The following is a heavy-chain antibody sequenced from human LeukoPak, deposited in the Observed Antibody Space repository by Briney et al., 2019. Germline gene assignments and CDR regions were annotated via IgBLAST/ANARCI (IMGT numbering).Heavy chain of an antibody. CDR2: ISYDGSNK. CDR1: GFTFSSYA. Sequence: GGSLRLSCAASGFTFSSYAMHWVRQAPGKGLEWVAVISYDGSNKYYADSVKGRFTISRDNSKNTLYLQMNSLRAEDTAVYYCARGSIVAPGYFDLWGRGTLVTVSS. D-gene: IGHD3-22*01. CDR3: ARGSIVAPGYFDL. V-gene: IGHV3-30-3*01. J-gene: IGHJ2*01.